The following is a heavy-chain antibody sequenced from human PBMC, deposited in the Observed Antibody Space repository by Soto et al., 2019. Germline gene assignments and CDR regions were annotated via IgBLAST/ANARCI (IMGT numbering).Heavy chain of an antibody. CDR3: VRALHS. CDR1: GFTISSYW. Sequence: EVQLVESGGGLVQPGVSLRLSCATSGFTISSYWMNWVRQAPGKGLEWVANIKQDGSQKYYVDSVKGRFTISRDNAKNSVYLQMISLRAEDTAVYYCVRALHSWGQGPLVTVSS. J-gene: IGHJ5*02. CDR2: IKQDGSQK. V-gene: IGHV3-7*05.